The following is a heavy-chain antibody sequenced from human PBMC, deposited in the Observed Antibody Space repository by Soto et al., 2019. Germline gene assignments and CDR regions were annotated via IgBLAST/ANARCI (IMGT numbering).Heavy chain of an antibody. CDR2: TYYRSKWYN. CDR1: GDSVSSNSAA. V-gene: IGHV6-1*01. D-gene: IGHD6-6*01. Sequence: PSQTLSLTCALSGDSVSSNSAAWNWIRQSPSRGLEWLGRTYYRSKWYNDYAVSVKSRITINPDTSKNQLSLQLNSVTPEDTAVYYCARDPSCCLYYYYGMDVWGQGTTVTVSS. CDR3: ARDPSCCLYYYYGMDV. J-gene: IGHJ6*02.